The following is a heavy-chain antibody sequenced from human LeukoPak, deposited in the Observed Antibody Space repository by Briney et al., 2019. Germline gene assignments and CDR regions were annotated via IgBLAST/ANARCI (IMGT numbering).Heavy chain of an antibody. CDR3: ARGGGTGDQFDFDY. CDR2: IIPIFGTA. CDR1: GDTFSSYA. D-gene: IGHD7-27*01. V-gene: IGHV1-69*01. Sequence: VASVKVSCKASGDTFSSYAISWVRQAPGQGLEWMGGIIPIFGTANYAQKFQGRVTITADESTSTAYMELSSLRSEDTAVYYCARGGGTGDQFDFDYWGQGTLVTVSS. J-gene: IGHJ4*02.